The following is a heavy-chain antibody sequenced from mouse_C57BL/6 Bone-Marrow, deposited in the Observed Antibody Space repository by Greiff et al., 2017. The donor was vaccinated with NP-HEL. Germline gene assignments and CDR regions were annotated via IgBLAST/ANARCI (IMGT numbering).Heavy chain of an antibody. CDR2: IYPGDGDT. D-gene: IGHD4-1*01. V-gene: IGHV1-82*01. CDR3: ARDWAWFAY. Sequence: VQLQESGPELVKPGASVKISCKASGYAFSSSWMNWVKQRPGKGLEWIGRIYPGDGDTNYNGKFKGKATLTADKSSSTAYMPLSSLTSEDSAVYFCARDWAWFAYWGQGTLVTVSA. J-gene: IGHJ3*01. CDR1: GYAFSSSW.